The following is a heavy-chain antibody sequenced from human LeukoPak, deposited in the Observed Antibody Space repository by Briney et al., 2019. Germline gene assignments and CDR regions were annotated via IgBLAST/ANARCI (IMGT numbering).Heavy chain of an antibody. Sequence: GGSLRLSCAASGFTFSSYGMHWVRQAPGKGLEWVALISFDGGKENYEDSVKGRFTISRDNSQNTMYLQMSSLRAEDTALYNCAKDRGTSSAAYGMDVWGQGTTVTVSS. V-gene: IGHV3-30*18. CDR3: AKDRGTSSAAYGMDV. D-gene: IGHD6-13*01. CDR1: GFTFSSYG. J-gene: IGHJ6*02. CDR2: ISFDGGKE.